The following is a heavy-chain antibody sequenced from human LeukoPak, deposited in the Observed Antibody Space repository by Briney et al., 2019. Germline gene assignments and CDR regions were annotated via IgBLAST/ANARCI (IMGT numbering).Heavy chain of an antibody. J-gene: IGHJ4*02. CDR1: GYTFTSYG. V-gene: IGHV1-18*01. Sequence: ASVKVSCKASGYTFTSYGISWVRQAPGQGLEWMGWISAYNGNTNYAQKLQGRVTMTTDTSTSTAYMELRSLRSDDTAVYYCAREVPYDSSRYYQPFDYWGQGILVTVSS. D-gene: IGHD3-22*01. CDR3: AREVPYDSSRYYQPFDY. CDR2: ISAYNGNT.